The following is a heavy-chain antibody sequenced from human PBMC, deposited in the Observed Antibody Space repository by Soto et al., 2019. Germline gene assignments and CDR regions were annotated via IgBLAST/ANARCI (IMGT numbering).Heavy chain of an antibody. V-gene: IGHV1-8*01. CDR1: GYSFTSLD. CDR3: ARGVSAGVDY. Sequence: SLKVSCKASGYSFTSLDINWVGKTAVQGLEWMGWMEPSTGRTGYAQKFQGRVTMTRDTSINTAYMELTTLTSDDTAFYYCARGVSAGVDYWG. J-gene: IGHJ4*01. D-gene: IGHD1-26*01. CDR2: MEPSTGRT.